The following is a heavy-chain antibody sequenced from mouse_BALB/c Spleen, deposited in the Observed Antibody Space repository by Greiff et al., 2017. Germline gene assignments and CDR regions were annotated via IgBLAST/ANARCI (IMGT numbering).Heavy chain of an antibody. J-gene: IGHJ4*01. Sequence: QVQLQQSGAELVRPGSSVKISCKASGYAFSSYWMNWVKQRPGQGLEWIGQIYPGDGDTNYNGKFKGKATLTADKSSSTAYMQLSSLTSEDSAVYFFATCAIYYAMDYWGQGTSVTVSS. CDR1: GYAFSSYW. CDR2: IYPGDGDT. CDR3: ATCAIYYAMDY. V-gene: IGHV1-80*01.